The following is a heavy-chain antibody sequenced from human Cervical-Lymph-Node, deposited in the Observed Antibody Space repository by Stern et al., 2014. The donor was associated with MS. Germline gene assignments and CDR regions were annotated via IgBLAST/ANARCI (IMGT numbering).Heavy chain of an antibody. J-gene: IGHJ6*02. CDR3: AKDPPLGVLREGGYKYFDVDV. V-gene: IGHV1-69*06. CDR2: VIPTFNTA. CDR1: GGTLSSLA. Sequence: VQLVESGAEVKKPGSSVKVSCKASGGTLSSLAISWVRQAPGQGLEWMGGVIPTFNTAAYAQKFQGRVTITADKSTNTVYMEVSSLRPEDTAMYYCAKDPPLGVLREGGYKYFDVDVWGQGTPVTVSS. D-gene: IGHD3-3*01.